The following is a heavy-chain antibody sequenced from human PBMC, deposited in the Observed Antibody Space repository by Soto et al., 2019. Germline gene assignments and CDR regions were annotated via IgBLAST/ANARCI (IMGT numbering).Heavy chain of an antibody. Sequence: PGGSLRLSCAASGFTFSNAWMSWVRQAPGKGLEWVGRIKSKTDGGTTDYAARVKGRFTIARDDSKNTLYLQMNSLKTEDTAVYYCTTGDVHSYNSSGFDYWGQGTLVTVSS. CDR1: GFTFSNAW. V-gene: IGHV3-15*01. CDR3: TTGDVHSYNSSGFDY. D-gene: IGHD3-22*01. CDR2: IKSKTDGGTT. J-gene: IGHJ4*02.